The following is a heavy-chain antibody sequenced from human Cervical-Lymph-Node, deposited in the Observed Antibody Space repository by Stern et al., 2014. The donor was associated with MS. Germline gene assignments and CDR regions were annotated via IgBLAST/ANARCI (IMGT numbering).Heavy chain of an antibody. D-gene: IGHD5-24*01. V-gene: IGHV1-69*01. J-gene: IGHJ4*02. CDR3: ARDNDGDGYKPHY. CDR2: IIPIVGTA. Sequence: QVQLGQSGAEVKKPGSSVKVSCKASGGTFSSYAISWVRQAPGQGLEWMGGIIPIVGTANYAPKFQGRVTVTADESTSTGYMELSSLRSEDTAVYDCARDNDGDGYKPHYWGQGTLVTVSS. CDR1: GGTFSSYA.